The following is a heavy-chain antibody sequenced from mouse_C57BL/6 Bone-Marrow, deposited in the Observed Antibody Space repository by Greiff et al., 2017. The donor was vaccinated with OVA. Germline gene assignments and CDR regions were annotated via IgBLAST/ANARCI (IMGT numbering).Heavy chain of an antibody. Sequence: DVKLVESGGGLVKPGGSLKLSCAASGFTFSSYAMSWVRQTPEKRLEWVATISDGGSYTYYPDNVKGRFTISRDNAKNNLYLQMSHLKSEDTAMYYCARDDGYYEAYWGQGTLVTVSA. V-gene: IGHV5-4*01. J-gene: IGHJ3*01. CDR1: GFTFSSYA. D-gene: IGHD2-3*01. CDR3: ARDDGYYEAY. CDR2: ISDGGSYT.